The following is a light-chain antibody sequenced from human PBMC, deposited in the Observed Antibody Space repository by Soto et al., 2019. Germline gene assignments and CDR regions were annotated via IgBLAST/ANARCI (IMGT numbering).Light chain of an antibody. Sequence: QSVLTQPASVSGSPGQSITISCTGTDSDVAGYDYVSWYQHHPGKAPKLMIYEVSARPSGVSNRFSGSKSGNTASLTISGLQAEDEADYYCSSHRRGVTLVFGGGTKVTVL. CDR2: EVS. J-gene: IGLJ3*02. CDR3: SSHRRGVTLV. CDR1: DSDVAGYDY. V-gene: IGLV2-14*01.